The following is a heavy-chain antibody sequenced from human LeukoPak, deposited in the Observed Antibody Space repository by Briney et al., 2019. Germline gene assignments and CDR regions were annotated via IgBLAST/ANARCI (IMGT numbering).Heavy chain of an antibody. J-gene: IGHJ4*02. CDR2: IRNKANIYTT. V-gene: IGHV3-72*01. D-gene: IGHD1-26*01. Sequence: GGSLRLSFAASGFTFSDHYMDWVRQAPGKGLEWVGRIRNKANIYTTEYAASVKGRFTISRDDSKNSLYLQMNSLKTEDTAVYYCARAPNSGTLGEDYWGQGTLVTVSS. CDR1: GFTFSDHY. CDR3: ARAPNSGTLGEDY.